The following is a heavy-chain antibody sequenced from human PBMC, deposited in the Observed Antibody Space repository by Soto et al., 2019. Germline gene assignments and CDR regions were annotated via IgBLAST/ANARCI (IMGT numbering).Heavy chain of an antibody. Sequence: GESLKLSCKGSGYSFASHWVAWVRQMPEKGLEWIGTIYPGDSDTRYSSAFRGHVTISADTTVSTAYLQWRSLEATDSAIYYCARYSGSYWHYLDFWGQGTLVTVSS. V-gene: IGHV5-51*01. J-gene: IGHJ4*02. CDR3: ARYSGSYWHYLDF. CDR1: GYSFASHW. CDR2: IYPGDSDT. D-gene: IGHD1-26*01.